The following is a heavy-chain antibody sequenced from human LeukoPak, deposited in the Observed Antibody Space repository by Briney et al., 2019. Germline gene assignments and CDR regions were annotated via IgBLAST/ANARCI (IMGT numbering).Heavy chain of an antibody. J-gene: IGHJ5*02. Sequence: PVGSLRLSCAASGFPFSASAMTWVRQAPGKGLEWVSHILSTGTTYYADSARGRFTISRDNFKNTLYLLMTSLRAGDTAVYYYATVKYDYGDPVGWFDPWGQGTLVTVSS. CDR2: ILSTGTT. D-gene: IGHD4-17*01. V-gene: IGHV3-23*01. CDR1: GFPFSASA. CDR3: ATVKYDYGDPVGWFDP.